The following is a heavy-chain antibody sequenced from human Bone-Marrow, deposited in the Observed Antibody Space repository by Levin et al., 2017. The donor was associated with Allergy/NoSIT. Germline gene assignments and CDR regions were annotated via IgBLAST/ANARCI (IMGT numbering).Heavy chain of an antibody. J-gene: IGHJ3*02. CDR1: GFTFDDYA. CDR2: ISWNSGSI. CDR3: AKGYCISTSCQPMGSDAFDI. D-gene: IGHD2-2*01. Sequence: GGSLRLSCAASGFTFDDYAMHWVRQAPGKGLEWVSGISWNSGSIGYADSVKGRFTISRDNAKNSLYLQMNSLRAEDTALYYCAKGYCISTSCQPMGSDAFDIWGQGTMVTVSS. V-gene: IGHV3-9*01.